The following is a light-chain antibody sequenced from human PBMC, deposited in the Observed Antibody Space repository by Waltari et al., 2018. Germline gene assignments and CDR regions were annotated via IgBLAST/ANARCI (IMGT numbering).Light chain of an antibody. CDR3: QTWGTGIQV. CDR1: SGHSSYA. V-gene: IGLV4-69*01. Sequence: QLVLTQSPSASASLGASVKLTCTLSSGHSSYAIAWHQQQPEKGPRYLMKLNSDGSHSQGDGIPYRFSASSSGAERYRTIASLQYEDEADYYCQTWGTGIQVFGGGTKLTVL. J-gene: IGLJ2*01. CDR2: LNSDGSH.